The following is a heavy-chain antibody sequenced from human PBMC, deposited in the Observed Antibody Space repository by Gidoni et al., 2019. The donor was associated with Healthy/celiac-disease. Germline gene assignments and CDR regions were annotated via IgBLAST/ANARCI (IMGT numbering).Heavy chain of an antibody. CDR1: GFTFSSSA. Sequence: QVQLVESGGGVVQPGRSLRLSCAASGFTFSSSAMPWVRQAPGKGLEWVAVISYDGSNKYYADSVKGRFTISRDNSKNTLYLQMNSLRAEDTAVYYCARDATYGSGSYYNIGYFDYWGQGTLVTVSS. CDR3: ARDATYGSGSYYNIGYFDY. V-gene: IGHV3-30-3*01. D-gene: IGHD3-10*01. CDR2: ISYDGSNK. J-gene: IGHJ4*02.